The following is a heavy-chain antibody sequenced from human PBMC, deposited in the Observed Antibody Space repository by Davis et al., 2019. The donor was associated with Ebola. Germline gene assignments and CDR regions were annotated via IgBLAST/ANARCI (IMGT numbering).Heavy chain of an antibody. CDR3: ARGWLRGGMDV. CDR2: TYYSSKWYN. CDR1: GDSVSSGG. D-gene: IGHD5-18*01. V-gene: IGHV6-1*01. Sequence: PSETLSLTCAISGDSVSSGGWNWIRQSPSRGLEWLGRTYYSSKWYNDYAASVKSRITIKPDTSKNQFYLHLNSVTPEDTALYYCARGWLRGGMDVWGEGTTVTVSS. J-gene: IGHJ6*04.